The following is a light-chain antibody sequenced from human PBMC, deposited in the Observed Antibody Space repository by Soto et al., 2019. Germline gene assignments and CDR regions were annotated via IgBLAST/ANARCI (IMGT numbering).Light chain of an antibody. J-gene: IGKJ5*01. CDR3: QQADSYPIT. V-gene: IGKV1-12*01. Sequence: DIQMTQSPSSVCVSVGDRVTITCRASLDINRWLAWYQVRPGKPPKLLIAGAFVLQSGVPSRFSGSGYGTDFALTIDNLQPEDFATYYRQQADSYPITFGQGTRLDI. CDR2: GAF. CDR1: LDINRW.